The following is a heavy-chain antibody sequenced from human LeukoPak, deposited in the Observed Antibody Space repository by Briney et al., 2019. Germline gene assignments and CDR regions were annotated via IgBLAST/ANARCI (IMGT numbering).Heavy chain of an antibody. CDR1: GGSISSSSYY. CDR3: ARDVFSSVWA. CDR2: IYYSGST. Sequence: PSETLSLTCTVSGGSISSSSYYWGWIRQPPGKGLEWIGSIYYSGSTYYNPSLRSRVTISVDTSKNQFSLKLSSVTAADTAVYYRARDVFSSVWAWGQGTLVTVSS. V-gene: IGHV4-39*07. J-gene: IGHJ4*02. D-gene: IGHD6-6*01.